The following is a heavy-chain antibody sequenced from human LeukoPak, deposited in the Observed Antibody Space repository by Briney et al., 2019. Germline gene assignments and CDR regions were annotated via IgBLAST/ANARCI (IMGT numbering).Heavy chain of an antibody. J-gene: IGHJ6*03. CDR3: AKYGGSWFGELFYYYYYMDV. D-gene: IGHD3-10*01. CDR1: GFTVSSNY. V-gene: IGHV3-23*01. CDR2: ISGSGGST. Sequence: GGSLRLSCAASGFTVSSNYMSWVRQAPGKGLEWVSAISGSGGSTYYAESVKGRFTISRDNSKNTLYLQMNSLRAEDTAVYYCAKYGGSWFGELFYYYYYMDVWGKGTTVIVSS.